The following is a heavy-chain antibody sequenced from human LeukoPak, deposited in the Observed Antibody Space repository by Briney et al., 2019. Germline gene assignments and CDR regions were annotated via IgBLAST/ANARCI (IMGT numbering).Heavy chain of an antibody. J-gene: IGHJ4*02. CDR3: ARSPPPRYSSICDY. V-gene: IGHV1-69*04. CDR1: GGTFSSYA. D-gene: IGHD6-13*01. Sequence: SVKVSCKASGGTFSSYATSWVRQAPGQGLEWMGRIIPILGIANYAQKSRGRVTITADKSTTTAYMELSSLRSEDTGVYFCARSPPPRYSSICDYWGQGTLVTVSS. CDR2: IIPILGIA.